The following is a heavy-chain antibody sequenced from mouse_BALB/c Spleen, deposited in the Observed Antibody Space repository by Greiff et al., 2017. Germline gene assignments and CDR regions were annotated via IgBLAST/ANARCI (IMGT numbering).Heavy chain of an antibody. D-gene: IGHD1-3*01. Sequence: EVKLQESGAELVKPGASVKLSCTASGFNIKDTYMHWVKQRPEQGLEWIGRIDPANGNTKYDPKFQGKATITADTSSNTAYLQLSSLTSEDTAVYYCAFSGSGNHYYAMDYWGQGTSVTVSS. CDR3: AFSGSGNHYYAMDY. CDR2: IDPANGNT. V-gene: IGHV14-3*02. J-gene: IGHJ4*01. CDR1: GFNIKDTY.